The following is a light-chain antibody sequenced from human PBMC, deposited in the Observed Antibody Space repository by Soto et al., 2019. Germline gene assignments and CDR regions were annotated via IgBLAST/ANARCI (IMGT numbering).Light chain of an antibody. CDR1: SSDVGIYDP. V-gene: IGLV2-23*02. CDR3: CSYAGTTTPAV. Sequence: QSVLTQPASVSGSPGQSITISCTGSSSDVGIYDPVSWYQQLPGKAPKLMIFEVNKRPSGVSNRFSGSKSGNTASLTISGLQAEDEADYYCCSYAGTTTPAVFGGGTQLTVL. CDR2: EVN. J-gene: IGLJ7*01.